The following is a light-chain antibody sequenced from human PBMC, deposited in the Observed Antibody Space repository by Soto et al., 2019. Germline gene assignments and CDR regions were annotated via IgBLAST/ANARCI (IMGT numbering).Light chain of an antibody. V-gene: IGLV2-14*01. J-gene: IGLJ2*01. CDR3: SSYTSSSTLV. Sequence: QSVLTQPASVSGSPGQSITISCTGTSSDVGAYNYVSWYQQHPGKAPKLMIYDVSDRPLGVSNRFSASKSGNTASLTISGLQAEDEADYYCSSYTSSSTLVFGGGTQLTVL. CDR2: DVS. CDR1: SSDVGAYNY.